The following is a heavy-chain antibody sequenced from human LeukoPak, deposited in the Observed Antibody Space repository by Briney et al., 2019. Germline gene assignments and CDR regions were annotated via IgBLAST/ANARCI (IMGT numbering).Heavy chain of an antibody. CDR2: INPCGGST. Sequence: GGSVTVSCKASGYTFTSYYMHWVRQAPGQGLEWMGIINPCGGSTSYAQKFQGRVTMTRDMSTSTVFMELSSLRSEHTAVYYCARGGSGSYYWYLDYWGQGTLGTVSS. V-gene: IGHV1-46*01. D-gene: IGHD3-10*01. J-gene: IGHJ4*02. CDR1: GYTFTSYY. CDR3: ARGGSGSYYWYLDY.